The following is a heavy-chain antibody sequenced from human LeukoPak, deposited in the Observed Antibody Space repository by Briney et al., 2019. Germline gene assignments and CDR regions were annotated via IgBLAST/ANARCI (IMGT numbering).Heavy chain of an antibody. J-gene: IGHJ4*02. V-gene: IGHV4-39*07. CDR1: GGSISSSSYY. D-gene: IGHD3-16*01. Sequence: SETLSLTCTVSGGSISSSSYYWGWIRQPPGKGLEWIGSIYYSGSTYYNPSLKSRVTISVGTSKNQFSLKLSSVTAADTAVYYCARDGGPRGPLFDYWGQGTLVTVSS. CDR2: IYYSGST. CDR3: ARDGGPRGPLFDY.